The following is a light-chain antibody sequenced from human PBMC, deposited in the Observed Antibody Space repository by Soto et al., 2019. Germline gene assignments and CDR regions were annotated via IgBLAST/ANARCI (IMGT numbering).Light chain of an antibody. V-gene: IGKV4-1*01. Sequence: DIVMTQSPDSLAVSLGERATINCKSSQSLLYSSINKNYLAWYQQKPGQPPKLLIYWASTRESGVPDRFSGSGSGTDFTLTISSLQAEDVAVYYFQQYYNTPPTFGQGTKVEIK. J-gene: IGKJ1*01. CDR1: QSLLYSSINKNY. CDR3: QQYYNTPPT. CDR2: WAS.